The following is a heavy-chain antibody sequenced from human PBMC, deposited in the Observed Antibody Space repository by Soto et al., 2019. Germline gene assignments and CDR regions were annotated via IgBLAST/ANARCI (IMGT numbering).Heavy chain of an antibody. Sequence: QVQLVQSGAEVKKPGSSVKVSCRASGGTFNNYAVTWVRQAPGQGLEWMGGTIPVSSTANYAQQFQGRVRITADESTNTVYMELSSLRSEDTAMYYCASSYGTSWYGDWWGQGTLVTVSS. V-gene: IGHV1-69*01. J-gene: IGHJ4*02. D-gene: IGHD6-13*01. CDR3: ASSYGTSWYGDW. CDR1: GGTFNNYA. CDR2: TIPVSSTA.